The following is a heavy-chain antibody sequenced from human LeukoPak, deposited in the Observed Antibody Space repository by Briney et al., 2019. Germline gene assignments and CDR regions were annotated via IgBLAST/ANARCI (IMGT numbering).Heavy chain of an antibody. CDR2: ISAYNGNT. V-gene: IGHV1-18*01. Sequence: ASVKVSCKASGYTFTSYGISWVRQAPGQGLEWMGWISAYNGNTNYAQKLHGRVTMTTDTSTSTAYMELGSLRSEDTAVYYCARDGLVVVLSPIDYWGQGTLVTVSS. CDR3: ARDGLVVVLSPIDY. D-gene: IGHD2-15*01. CDR1: GYTFTSYG. J-gene: IGHJ4*02.